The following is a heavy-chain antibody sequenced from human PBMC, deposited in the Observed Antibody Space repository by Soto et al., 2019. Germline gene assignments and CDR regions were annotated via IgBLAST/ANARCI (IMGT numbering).Heavy chain of an antibody. CDR1: GGSISSCVYS. V-gene: IGHV4-30-2*06. J-gene: IGHJ6*02. CDR3: ARDYYGMDV. Sequence: SETLSLTCTVSGGSISSCVYSWTWIRQSPGKGLEWIGYTYQSGSAYYNPSLKSRVTISVDRSKNQFSLNLTSVTAADTAVYYCARDYYGMDVWGQGTTVTVSS. CDR2: TYQSGSA.